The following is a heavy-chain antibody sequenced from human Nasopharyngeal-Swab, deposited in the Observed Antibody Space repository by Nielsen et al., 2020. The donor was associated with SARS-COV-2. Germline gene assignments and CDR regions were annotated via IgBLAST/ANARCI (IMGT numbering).Heavy chain of an antibody. CDR3: ARDWELLGFDY. V-gene: IGHV4-39*02. CDR2: IYHSGAT. J-gene: IGHJ4*02. Sequence: SETLSLTCTVSGGSISSSHYYWGWIRQPPGEGLEWIGTIYHSGATFYNPSLKSRVTMAVDTSRNQFTLKVSSVTAADTAVYYCARDWELLGFDYWGQGTLVTVSS. D-gene: IGHD1-26*01. CDR1: GGSISSSHYY.